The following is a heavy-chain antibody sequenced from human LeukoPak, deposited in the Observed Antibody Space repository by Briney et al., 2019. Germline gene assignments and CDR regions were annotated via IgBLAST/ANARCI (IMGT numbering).Heavy chain of an antibody. CDR2: INHSGST. D-gene: IGHD3-22*01. CDR1: GGSFSGCY. V-gene: IGHV4-34*01. CDR3: ARTTYDSSGYLIDY. Sequence: SETLSLTCAVYGGSFSGCYWSWIRQPPGKGLEWIGEINHSGSTNYNPSLKSRVTISVDTSKNQFSLKLSSVTAADTAVYYCARTTYDSSGYLIDYWGQGTLVTVSS. J-gene: IGHJ4*02.